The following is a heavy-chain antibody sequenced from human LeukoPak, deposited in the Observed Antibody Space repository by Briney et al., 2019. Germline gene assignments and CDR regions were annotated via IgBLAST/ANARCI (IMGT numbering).Heavy chain of an antibody. CDR3: ARYAFRIYYYDSSGYLDY. CDR1: GNTFTSYG. D-gene: IGHD3-22*01. CDR2: ISAYNGNT. V-gene: IGHV1-18*01. J-gene: IGHJ4*02. Sequence: GASVKVSCKATGNTFTSYGISLVRQAPGQGLEWMGWISAYNGNTNYAQKLQGRVTMTTDTSTSTAYMELRSLRSDDTAVYYCARYAFRIYYYDSSGYLDYWGQGTLVTVSS.